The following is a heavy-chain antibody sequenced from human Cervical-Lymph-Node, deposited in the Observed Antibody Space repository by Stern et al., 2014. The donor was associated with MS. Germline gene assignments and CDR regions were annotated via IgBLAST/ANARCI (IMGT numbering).Heavy chain of an antibody. CDR1: ENTFTGYY. D-gene: IGHD1-26*01. CDR3: ARISLGSGIDY. J-gene: IGHJ4*02. V-gene: IGHV1-2*02. CDR2: INPNSGAT. Sequence: QVQLVQSGAEVKKPGASVKVTCKTSENTFTGYYIHWERQAPGQGLEWMGWINPNSGATNYAQRFQDRVSLTSDTSNSLAYMELDRLTSGDTAVYYCARISLGSGIDYWGQGSLVTVSS.